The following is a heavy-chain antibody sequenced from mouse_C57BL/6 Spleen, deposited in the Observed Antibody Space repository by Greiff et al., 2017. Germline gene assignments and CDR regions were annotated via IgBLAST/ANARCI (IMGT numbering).Heavy chain of an antibody. V-gene: IGHV1-80*01. Sequence: VQLQQSGAELVKPGASVKISCKASGYAFSSYWMNWVKQRPGKGLEWIGQIYPGDGDTNYNGKFKGKATLTADKSSSTAYMQLGSLTSEDSAVYFSARGGYGSSYWYFDVWGTGTTVTVSS. CDR3: ARGGYGSSYWYFDV. CDR1: GYAFSSYW. D-gene: IGHD1-1*01. CDR2: IYPGDGDT. J-gene: IGHJ1*03.